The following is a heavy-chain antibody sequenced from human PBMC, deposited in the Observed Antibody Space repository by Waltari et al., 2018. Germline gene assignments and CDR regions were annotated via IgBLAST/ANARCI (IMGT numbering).Heavy chain of an antibody. V-gene: IGHV1-69*02. Sequence: QVQLVQSGAEVKKPGSSVKVSCKASGGTFSSYTISWVRQAPGQGLEWMGRIIPIRGIAHYAQKFQGSVTSTADKSTSTAYMELSSLRSEDTAVHYCASRSTMVRGAYYYYYGMDVWGQGTTVTVSS. CDR2: IIPIRGIA. CDR1: GGTFSSYT. D-gene: IGHD3-10*01. J-gene: IGHJ6*02. CDR3: ASRSTMVRGAYYYYYGMDV.